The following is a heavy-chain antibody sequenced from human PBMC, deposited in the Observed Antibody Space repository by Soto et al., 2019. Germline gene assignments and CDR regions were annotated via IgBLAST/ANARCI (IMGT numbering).Heavy chain of an antibody. J-gene: IGHJ4*02. CDR3: ARDRGYYGGNSYFDY. CDR1: GFTFSSYS. Sequence: GGSLIPSCAASGFTFSSYSMNGVRQAPGEGLEWVAYISISSSTIYYADPVKGRFTISRDNAKNSLYLQMNSLRDEDTAVYYCARDRGYYGGNSYFDYWGQGTLVTVSS. CDR2: ISISSSTI. V-gene: IGHV3-48*02. D-gene: IGHD2-21*01.